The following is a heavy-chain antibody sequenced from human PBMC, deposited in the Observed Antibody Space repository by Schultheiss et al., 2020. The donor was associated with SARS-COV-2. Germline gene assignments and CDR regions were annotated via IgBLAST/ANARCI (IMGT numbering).Heavy chain of an antibody. Sequence: SETLSLTCAVYGGSFSSYYWSWIRQPPGKGLEWIGYIYYSGSTNYNPSLKSRVTISVDTSKNQFSLKLSSVTAADTAVYYCARGIVGATLYYFDYWGQGTLVTVSS. V-gene: IGHV4-59*01. CDR1: GGSFSSYY. J-gene: IGHJ4*02. D-gene: IGHD1-26*01. CDR2: IYYSGST. CDR3: ARGIVGATLYYFDY.